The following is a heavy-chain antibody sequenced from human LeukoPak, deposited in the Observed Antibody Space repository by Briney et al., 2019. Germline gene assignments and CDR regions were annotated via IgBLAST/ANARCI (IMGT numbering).Heavy chain of an antibody. J-gene: IGHJ5*02. D-gene: IGHD6-13*01. V-gene: IGHV1-69*13. CDR2: IIPIFGTA. Sequence: SVKVSCKASGGTFSSYAISWVRQAPGQGLEWMGGIIPIFGTANYAQKFQGRVTITADESTSTAYMELSSLRSEDTAVYYCARDREGIAAAGTWFDPWGQGTLVTVSS. CDR3: ARDREGIAAAGTWFDP. CDR1: GGTFSSYA.